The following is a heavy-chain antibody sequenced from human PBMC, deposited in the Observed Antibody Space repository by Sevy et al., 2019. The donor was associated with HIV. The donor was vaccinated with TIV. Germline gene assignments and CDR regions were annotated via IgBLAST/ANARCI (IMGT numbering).Heavy chain of an antibody. Sequence: GFLRPSCATFGFNFRNSWMAWVRQTPGKGLEFLADIKQDGYETYYVDSVKGRFTIPRDNAKNSLHLQMNSLRAEDTAMYFCVRDKEEGASVFDYWGQGTPVTVSS. V-gene: IGHV3-7*03. CDR3: VRDKEEGASVFDY. CDR1: GFNFRNSW. J-gene: IGHJ4*02. D-gene: IGHD1-26*01. CDR2: IKQDGYET.